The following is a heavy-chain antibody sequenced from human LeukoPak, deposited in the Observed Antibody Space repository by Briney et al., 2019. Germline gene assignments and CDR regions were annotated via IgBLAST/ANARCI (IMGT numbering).Heavy chain of an antibody. V-gene: IGHV3-49*04. D-gene: IGHD3-3*01. CDR1: GFTFGDYA. J-gene: IGHJ4*02. CDR3: TRARVPGVVIPVDY. CDR2: IRSKAYGGTT. Sequence: PGGSLRHSCTASGFTFGDYAMSWVRQAPGKGLEWVGFIRSKAYGGTTEYAASVKGRFTISRDDSKSIAYLQMNSLKTEDTAVYYCTRARVPGVVIPVDYWGQGTLVTVSS.